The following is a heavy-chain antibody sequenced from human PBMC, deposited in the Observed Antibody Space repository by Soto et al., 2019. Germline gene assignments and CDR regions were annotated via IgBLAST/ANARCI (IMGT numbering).Heavy chain of an antibody. J-gene: IGHJ6*03. V-gene: IGHV1-8*01. Sequence: GASVKVSCKASGYTFTSYDINWVRQATGQGLEWMGWMNPNSGNTGYAQKFQGRVTMTRNTSISTAYMELSSLRSEDTAVYYCATYCSGGSCYSGYYYYYMDVWGKGTTVTVSS. CDR3: ATYCSGGSCYSGYYYYYMDV. CDR2: MNPNSGNT. CDR1: GYTFTSYD. D-gene: IGHD2-15*01.